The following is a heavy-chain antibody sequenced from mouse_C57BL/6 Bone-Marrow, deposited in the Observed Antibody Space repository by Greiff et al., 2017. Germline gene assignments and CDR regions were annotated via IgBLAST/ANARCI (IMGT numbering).Heavy chain of an antibody. V-gene: IGHV5-4*01. Sequence: EVKLQESGGGLVKPGGSLKLSCAASGFTFSSYAMSWVRQTPEKRLEWVATISDGGSYTYYPDNVKGRFTISRDNAKNNLYLQMSHLKSEDTAMYYCARDRVYYRAWFAYWGQGTLVTVSA. CDR1: GFTFSSYA. CDR3: ARDRVYYRAWFAY. J-gene: IGHJ3*01. CDR2: ISDGGSYT. D-gene: IGHD2-12*01.